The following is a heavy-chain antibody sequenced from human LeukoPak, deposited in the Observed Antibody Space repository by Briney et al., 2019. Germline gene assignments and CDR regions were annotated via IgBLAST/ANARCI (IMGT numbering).Heavy chain of an antibody. CDR1: GFTVSTNC. V-gene: IGHV3-53*04. CDR3: ARVDTVMAYYFDL. CDR2: IYSGGTT. Sequence: GGSLRLSCAASGFTVSTNCMTWVRQAPGKGLEWVSTIYSGGTTYYADSVMGRFTISRRNSRNTLYLQMNSLRAADTAVYYCARVDTVMAYYFDLWGQGTLVTVSS. J-gene: IGHJ4*02. D-gene: IGHD5-18*01.